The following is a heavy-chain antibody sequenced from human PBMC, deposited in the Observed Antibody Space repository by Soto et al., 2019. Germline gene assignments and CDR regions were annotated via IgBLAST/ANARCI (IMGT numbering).Heavy chain of an antibody. D-gene: IGHD3-16*01. CDR2: TSYDGSKN. V-gene: IGHV3-33*05. Sequence: QVQLVESGGGVVQPGTSLRLSCVGSGFTFRSYVIHWVRQAPGKGLEWVALTSYDGSKNFYGDSVKGRVTISRHNSRNTVELQMDSLRFEDTALYYCARWGTTGGLDVWGPGTLVSVSS. CDR1: GFTFRSYV. CDR3: ARWGTTGGLDV. J-gene: IGHJ4*02.